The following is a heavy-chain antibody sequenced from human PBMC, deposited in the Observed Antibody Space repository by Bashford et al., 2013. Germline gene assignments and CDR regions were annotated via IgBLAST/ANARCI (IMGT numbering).Heavy chain of an antibody. D-gene: IGHD3-22*01. J-gene: IGHJ4*02. V-gene: IGHV3-7*01. Sequence: GGPVRLSCAASGFTFSRDWMAWVRQAPGQGLEWVAIIKPDGSHTHYVDSVRGRFSISRDNTKNSLYLQMNSLRVEDTAVYYCVSKGGESSGWGQGTLVTVSS. CDR1: GFTFSRDW. CDR3: VSKGGESSG. CDR2: IKPDGSHT.